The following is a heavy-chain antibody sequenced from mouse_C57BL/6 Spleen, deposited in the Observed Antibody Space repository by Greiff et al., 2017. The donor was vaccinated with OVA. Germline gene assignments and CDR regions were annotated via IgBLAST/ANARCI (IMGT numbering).Heavy chain of an antibody. J-gene: IGHJ1*03. CDR2: IDPNSGGT. CDR3: ARGTTVVATYWYFDV. D-gene: IGHD1-1*01. Sequence: QVQLQQPGAELVKPGASVKLSCKASGYTFTSYWMHWVKQRPGRGLEWIGRIDPNSGGTTYNEKFKSKATLTVDKPSSTAYMQLSSLTSEDSAVYYCARGTTVVATYWYFDVWGTGTTVTVSS. CDR1: GYTFTSYW. V-gene: IGHV1-72*01.